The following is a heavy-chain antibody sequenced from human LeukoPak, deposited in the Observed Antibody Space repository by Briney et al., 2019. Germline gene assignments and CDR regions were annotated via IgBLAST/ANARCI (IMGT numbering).Heavy chain of an antibody. Sequence: GGSLRLSCAASGFTFSSYSMTWVRQAPGKGLEWVSYISSSSSTIYYADSVKGRFTISRDNAKNSLYLQMNSLRAEDTAVYYCARESPDWFDSWGQGTLVTVSS. CDR1: GFTFSSYS. CDR3: ARESPDWFDS. J-gene: IGHJ5*01. V-gene: IGHV3-48*04. CDR2: ISSSSSTI.